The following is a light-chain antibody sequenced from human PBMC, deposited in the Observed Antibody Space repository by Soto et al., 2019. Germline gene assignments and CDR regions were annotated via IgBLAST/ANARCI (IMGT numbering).Light chain of an antibody. CDR3: SSYTSSYTRV. V-gene: IGLV2-14*01. CDR1: SSDVGGHNY. Sequence: QSALTQPASVSGSPGQSITIYCTGTSSDVGGHNYVSWYQQHPGKAPKLMIYEVSNRPSGVSNRFSGSKSGNTASLAISGLQAEDEADYYCSSYTSSYTRVFGTGTKVTVL. CDR2: EVS. J-gene: IGLJ1*01.